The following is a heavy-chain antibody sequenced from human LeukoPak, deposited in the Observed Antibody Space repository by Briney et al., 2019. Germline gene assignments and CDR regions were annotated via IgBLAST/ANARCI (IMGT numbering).Heavy chain of an antibody. D-gene: IGHD6-13*01. V-gene: IGHV3-30*03. CDR1: GFTFSAFA. CDR3: ARVSGSWYYIGSWFDP. CDR2: ILYDGSNK. Sequence: GGSLRLSCAASGFTFSAFAMHWVRQAPGKGLEWVAVILYDGSNKYYADSLKGRLTISRDNSKNTLSLQMNSLRAEDTAVYYCARVSGSWYYIGSWFDPWGQGTLVTVSS. J-gene: IGHJ5*02.